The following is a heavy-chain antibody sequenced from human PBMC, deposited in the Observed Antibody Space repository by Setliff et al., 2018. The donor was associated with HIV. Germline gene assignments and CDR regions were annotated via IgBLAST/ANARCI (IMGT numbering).Heavy chain of an antibody. CDR2: GDQSGNT. CDR1: GDSFSDYY. CDR3: ARTEDYSFGDAPFDY. Sequence: PSETLSLTCAVYGDSFSDYYWSWIRQPPGKGLEWIGEGDQSGNTNYNPSLKSRVTISVDTSKNQFSLKLSSVTAADTAVYYCARTEDYSFGDAPFDYWGHGTLVTVSS. J-gene: IGHJ4*01. D-gene: IGHD5-18*01. V-gene: IGHV4-34*01.